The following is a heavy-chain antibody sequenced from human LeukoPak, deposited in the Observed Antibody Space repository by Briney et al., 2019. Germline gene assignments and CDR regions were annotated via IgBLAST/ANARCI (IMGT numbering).Heavy chain of an antibody. CDR2: IYSGGST. D-gene: IGHD4-17*01. Sequence: PGGSLRLSCAAFGFTFSSYDMNWVRQAPGKGLEWVSVIYSGGSTYYADSVKGRFTISRDNSKNTLYLQMNSLRAEDTAVYYCARGRGNGDYDYDAFDIWGQGTMVTVSS. V-gene: IGHV3-66*02. CDR3: ARGRGNGDYDYDAFDI. J-gene: IGHJ3*02. CDR1: GFTFSSYD.